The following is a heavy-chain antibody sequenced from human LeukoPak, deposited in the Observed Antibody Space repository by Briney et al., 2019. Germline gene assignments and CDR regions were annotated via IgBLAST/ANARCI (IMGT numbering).Heavy chain of an antibody. CDR1: GFSFDDHA. D-gene: IGHD5-18*01. CDR2: ISWNSGSI. V-gene: IGHV3-9*01. CDR3: ARVGGYSYGYANYYMDV. Sequence: PGRSLRLSCAASGFSFDDHAMHWVRQAPGKGLEWVSGISWNSGSIGYADSVKGRFTISRDNAKNSLYLQMNSLRAEDTAVYYCARVGGYSYGYANYYMDVWGKGTTVTVSS. J-gene: IGHJ6*03.